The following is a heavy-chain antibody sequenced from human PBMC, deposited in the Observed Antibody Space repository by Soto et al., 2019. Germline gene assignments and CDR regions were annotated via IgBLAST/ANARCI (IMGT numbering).Heavy chain of an antibody. Sequence: QVQLVESGGGVVQPGRSLRLSCAASGFPFSSYGMHWVRQAPGKGLDWVGVIWYDGSNKDYAESVKGRFTISRDNSKNTLYLQMNSLRAEDTAVYYCAKDSGYDPEGGYWGQGTLVTVSS. CDR3: AKDSGYDPEGGY. CDR1: GFPFSSYG. CDR2: IWYDGSNK. J-gene: IGHJ4*02. V-gene: IGHV3-33*06. D-gene: IGHD5-12*01.